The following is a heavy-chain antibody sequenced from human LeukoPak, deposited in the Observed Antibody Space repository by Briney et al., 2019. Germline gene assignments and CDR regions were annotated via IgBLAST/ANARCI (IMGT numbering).Heavy chain of an antibody. CDR3: ARAPYCSSTSCYRGENYYYYYMDV. V-gene: IGHV4-31*03. J-gene: IGHJ6*03. CDR2: IYYSGST. CDR1: GGSLSSGGYY. Sequence: SEALSLTCTVSGGSLSSGGYYWSWIRQHPGKGLEWIGYIYYSGSTYYNPSLKSRVTISVDTSKNQFSLKLSSVTAADTAVYYCARAPYCSSTSCYRGENYYYYYMDVWGKGTTVTVSS. D-gene: IGHD2-2*02.